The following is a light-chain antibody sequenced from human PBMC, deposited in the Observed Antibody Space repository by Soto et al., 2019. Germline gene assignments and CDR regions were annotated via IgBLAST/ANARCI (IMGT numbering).Light chain of an antibody. Sequence: EIVMPQSPATLSVSPGERATLSCRASQSVSSNLAWYQQKPGQAPRLLIYGASTRATGIPARFSGSGSGTEFTLTISSLQSEDFAVYYCQQYNNWPYTFGQVTKLEIK. CDR3: QQYNNWPYT. V-gene: IGKV3-15*01. CDR1: QSVSSN. J-gene: IGKJ2*01. CDR2: GAS.